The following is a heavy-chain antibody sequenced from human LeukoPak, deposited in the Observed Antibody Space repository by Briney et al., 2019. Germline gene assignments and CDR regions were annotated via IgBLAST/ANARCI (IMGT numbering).Heavy chain of an antibody. CDR1: GFTFSHYA. Sequence: GGSLRLSCAASGFTFSHYAMRWVRQAPGKGLEWLSEIGGGGDGAYHADSVKGRFTISRDNAKNSLYLQMNSLRAEDTAVYYCARDDILTGYYNVHDAFDIWGQGTMVTVSS. J-gene: IGHJ3*02. V-gene: IGHV3-23*01. CDR2: IGGGGDGA. CDR3: ARDDILTGYYNVHDAFDI. D-gene: IGHD3-9*01.